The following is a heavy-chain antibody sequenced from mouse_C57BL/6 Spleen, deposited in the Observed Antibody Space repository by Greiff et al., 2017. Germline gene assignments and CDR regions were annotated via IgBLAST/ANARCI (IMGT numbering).Heavy chain of an antibody. D-gene: IGHD4-1*01. Sequence: VQLQQPGAELVKPGASVKLSCKASGYTFTSYWMQWVKQRPGQGLEWIGEIDPSDSYTNYNQKFKGKATLTVDTSSSTAYMQLSSLTSEDSAVYYCARSKLGLGDYWGQGTTLTVSS. CDR2: IDPSDSYT. V-gene: IGHV1-50*01. CDR3: ARSKLGLGDY. CDR1: GYTFTSYW. J-gene: IGHJ2*01.